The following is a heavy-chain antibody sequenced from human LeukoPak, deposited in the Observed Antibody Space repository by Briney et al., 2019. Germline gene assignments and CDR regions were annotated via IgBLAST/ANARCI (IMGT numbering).Heavy chain of an antibody. Sequence: PGGSLRLSCAASGFTFSSYAMHWVRQPPGKGLEWIGEINHSGSTNYNPSLKSRVTISVDTSKNQFSLKLSSVTAADTAVYYCARAHWKGSRYFDWLYYFDYWGQGTLVTVSS. V-gene: IGHV4-34*01. CDR3: ARAHWKGSRYFDWLYYFDY. J-gene: IGHJ4*02. CDR2: INHSGST. D-gene: IGHD3-9*01. CDR1: GFTFSSYA.